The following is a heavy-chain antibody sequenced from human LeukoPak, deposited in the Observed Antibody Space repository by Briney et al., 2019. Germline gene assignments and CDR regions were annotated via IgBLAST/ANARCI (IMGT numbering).Heavy chain of an antibody. Sequence: ASVKVSCKASGYTFTGYYMHWVRQAPGQGLEWMGWINPNSGGTNYAQKFQGRVTMTRDTSISTAYMELSRLRSDDTAVYYCARAGSRRLVAATPGYWGQGTLVTVSS. J-gene: IGHJ4*02. CDR2: INPNSGGT. CDR1: GYTFTGYY. CDR3: ARAGSRRLVAATPGY. D-gene: IGHD2-15*01. V-gene: IGHV1-2*02.